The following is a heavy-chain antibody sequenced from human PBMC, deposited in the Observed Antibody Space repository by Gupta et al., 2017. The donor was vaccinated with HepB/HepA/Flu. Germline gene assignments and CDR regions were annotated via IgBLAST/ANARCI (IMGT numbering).Heavy chain of an antibody. D-gene: IGHD6-19*01. Sequence: EVQLVESGGGLVQPGRSLRLSCAASGFTFDDYAMHWVRQAPGKGLEWVSGISWNSGSIGYADSVKGRFTISRDNAKNSLYLQMNSLRAEDTALYYCAKGIAPGIAVAGVDYWGQGTLVTVSS. CDR2: ISWNSGSI. CDR1: GFTFDDYA. CDR3: AKGIAPGIAVAGVDY. J-gene: IGHJ4*02. V-gene: IGHV3-9*01.